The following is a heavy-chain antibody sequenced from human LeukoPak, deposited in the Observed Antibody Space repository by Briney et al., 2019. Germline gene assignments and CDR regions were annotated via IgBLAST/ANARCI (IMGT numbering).Heavy chain of an antibody. J-gene: IGHJ5*02. Sequence: HPGGSLRLSCAGSGFTFSNYGIYWVRQAPGKGLEWVAAIWFDGSKQLYIDSVKGRFTISRDNSKNTLYLQMGSLRAEDMAVYYCARSVGGYCNSTTCYGNWFDPWGQGTLVTVSS. CDR1: GFTFSNYG. CDR2: IWFDGSKQ. V-gene: IGHV3-33*01. D-gene: IGHD2-2*01. CDR3: ARSVGGYCNSTTCYGNWFDP.